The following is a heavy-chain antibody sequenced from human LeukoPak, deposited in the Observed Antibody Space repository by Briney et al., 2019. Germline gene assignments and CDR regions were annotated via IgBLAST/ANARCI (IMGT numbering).Heavy chain of an antibody. D-gene: IGHD4-17*01. CDR3: ARDRGDYAADP. Sequence: SETLSLTCTVSGGSISSGDYYWSWIRQPPGKGLEWIGYIYYSESTYYNPSLKSRVTISVDTSKNQFSLKLSSVTAADTAVYYCARDRGDYAADPWGQGTLVTVSS. V-gene: IGHV4-30-4*01. J-gene: IGHJ5*02. CDR1: GGSISSGDYY. CDR2: IYYSEST.